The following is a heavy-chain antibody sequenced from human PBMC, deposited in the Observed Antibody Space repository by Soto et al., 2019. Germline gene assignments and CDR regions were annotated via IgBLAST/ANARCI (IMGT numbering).Heavy chain of an antibody. CDR3: TRGLRYFDWFPPWL. CDR2: IYPGDSDT. J-gene: IGHJ4*02. CDR1: XYSFTSYW. D-gene: IGHD3-9*01. V-gene: IGHV5-51*01. Sequence: PXESLKISCKGSXYSFTSYWIGWVRQMPGKGLEWMGIIYPGDSDTRYSPSFQGQVTISADKSISTAYLQWSSLKASDTAMYYCTRGLRYFDWFPPWLWGQGTLVTVSS.